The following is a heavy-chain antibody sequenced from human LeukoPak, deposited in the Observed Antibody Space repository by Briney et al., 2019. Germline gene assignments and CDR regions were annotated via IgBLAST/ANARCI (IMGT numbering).Heavy chain of an antibody. Sequence: ASVKVSCKASGYTFTSYAMHWVRQAPGQRLEWMGWINAGNGNTKYSQEFQGRVTITRDTSASTAYMELRSLRSDDTAVYYCARAAAGTPGSGWGQGTLVTVSS. CDR1: GYTFTSYA. J-gene: IGHJ4*02. V-gene: IGHV1-3*01. CDR2: INAGNGNT. D-gene: IGHD6-13*01. CDR3: ARAAAGTPGSG.